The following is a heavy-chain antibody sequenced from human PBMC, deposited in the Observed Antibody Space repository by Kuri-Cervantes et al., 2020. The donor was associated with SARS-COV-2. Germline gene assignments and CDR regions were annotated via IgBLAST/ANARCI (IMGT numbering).Heavy chain of an antibody. D-gene: IGHD3-10*01. V-gene: IGHV2-70*11. CDR2: IDWDDDK. Sequence: SGPTLVKPTQTLTLTCTFSGFSLSTSGMCVSWIRQPPGKALEWLARIDWDDDKYYSTSLKTRLTISKDTSKNQVVLTMTNMDPVDTATYYCARIRLTSYGSVSYYEFDYWGQGTLVTVSS. J-gene: IGHJ4*02. CDR3: ARIRLTSYGSVSYYEFDY. CDR1: GFSLSTSGMC.